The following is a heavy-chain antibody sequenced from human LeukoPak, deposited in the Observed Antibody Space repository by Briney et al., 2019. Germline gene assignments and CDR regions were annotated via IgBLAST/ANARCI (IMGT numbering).Heavy chain of an antibody. CDR2: IKSKTDGGTT. Sequence: GGSLRLSCAASGFTFSNAWMGWVRQAPGKGLEWVGRIKSKTDGGTTDYAAPVKGRFTISRDDSKNTLYLQMNSLKTEDTAVYYCTTLPYCSGGSCYPEGDYWGQGTLVTVSS. V-gene: IGHV3-15*01. CDR1: GFTFSNAW. J-gene: IGHJ4*02. D-gene: IGHD2-15*01. CDR3: TTLPYCSGGSCYPEGDY.